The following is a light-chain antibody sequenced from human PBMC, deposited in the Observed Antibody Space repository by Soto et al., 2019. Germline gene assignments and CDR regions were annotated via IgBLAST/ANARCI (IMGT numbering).Light chain of an antibody. CDR3: LQYYDYRT. V-gene: IGKV1-5*03. J-gene: IGKJ1*01. CDR1: QTITNL. Sequence: DIQLTQSPSTLSASVGDRVTITCRAGQTITNLLAWFQQKPGKAPEILIYKASSLQSGVPSRFSGSGSGTEFTLTISSLQPDDSATYYCLQYYDYRTFGQGTKVDIK. CDR2: KAS.